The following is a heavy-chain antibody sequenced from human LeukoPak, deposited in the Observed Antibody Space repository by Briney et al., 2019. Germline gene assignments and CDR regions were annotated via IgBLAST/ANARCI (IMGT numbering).Heavy chain of an antibody. CDR3: ARRRYNWQDGFDY. CDR2: ISSASTM. D-gene: IGHD1-20*01. V-gene: IGHV3-48*03. Sequence: GGSLRLSCAASGFTFSSSEMNWVRQAPGKGLEWVSHISSASTMSYSESVKGRFTISRDNAENSVFLQMNSLRAEDTAVYYCARRRYNWQDGFDYWGQGTLVTVSS. CDR1: GFTFSSSE. J-gene: IGHJ4*02.